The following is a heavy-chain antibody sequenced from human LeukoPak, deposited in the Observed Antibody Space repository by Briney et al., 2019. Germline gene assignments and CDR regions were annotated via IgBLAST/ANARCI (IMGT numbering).Heavy chain of an antibody. CDR2: ISGGGGST. CDR3: AKGGKWDVTPFDY. CDR1: GFTFTSYS. Sequence: GGSLRLSCAASGFTFTSYSMNWIRQAPGKGLEWVSTISGGGGSTYYADSVKGRFTISRDNSKNTLYLQVNSLRAEDTAVYYCAKGGKWDVTPFDYWGQGTLVTVSS. V-gene: IGHV3-23*01. J-gene: IGHJ4*02. D-gene: IGHD1-26*01.